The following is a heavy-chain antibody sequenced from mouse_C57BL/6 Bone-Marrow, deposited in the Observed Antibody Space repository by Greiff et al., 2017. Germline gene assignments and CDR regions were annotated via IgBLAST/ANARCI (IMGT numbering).Heavy chain of an antibody. CDR1: GYTFTDYY. J-gene: IGHJ4*01. CDR2: IYPGSGNT. Sequence: QVQLQQSGAELVRPGASVKLSCKASGYTFTDYYINWVKQRPGQGLEWIARIYPGSGNTYYNEKFKGKATLTAEKSSSTAYMPLSSLTSEDSAVYFCARSFYGSPYYYAMDYWGQGTSVTVSS. CDR3: ARSFYGSPYYYAMDY. V-gene: IGHV1-76*01. D-gene: IGHD1-1*01.